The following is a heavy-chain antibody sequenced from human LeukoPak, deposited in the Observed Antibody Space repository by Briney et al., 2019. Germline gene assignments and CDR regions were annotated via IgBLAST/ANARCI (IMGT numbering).Heavy chain of an antibody. Sequence: GGSLRLSCAASGFTFSHHAMSWVRQAPGKGLEWVSSISSSSSYIYYADSVKGRFTISRDNAKNSLYLQMNSLRAEDTAVYYCARAIAAALDYWGQGTLVTVSS. CDR1: GFTFSHHA. D-gene: IGHD6-13*01. CDR2: ISSSSSYI. CDR3: ARAIAAALDY. V-gene: IGHV3-21*01. J-gene: IGHJ4*02.